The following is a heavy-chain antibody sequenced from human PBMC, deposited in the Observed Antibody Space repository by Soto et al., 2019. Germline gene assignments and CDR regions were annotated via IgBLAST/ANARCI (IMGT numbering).Heavy chain of an antibody. D-gene: IGHD3-10*01. V-gene: IGHV6-1*01. J-gene: IGHJ5*02. CDR3: VRDRYSSSGWFDP. CDR1: GDSVSSYSAA. Sequence: SQTLSLTCAISGDSVSSYSAAWNWIRQSPSGGLGWLGRTYYRSRFFSDYAESVKSRIIINPDTSKNQFSLQLKSVTPEDTAVYYCVRDRYSSSGWFDPWGQGTPVTVSS. CDR2: TYYRSRFFS.